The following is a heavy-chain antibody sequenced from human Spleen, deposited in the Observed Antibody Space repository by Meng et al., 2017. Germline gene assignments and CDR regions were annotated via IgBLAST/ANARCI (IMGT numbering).Heavy chain of an antibody. CDR2: INHRGNT. V-gene: IGHV4-34*01. J-gene: IGHJ4*02. D-gene: IGHD4-11*01. Sequence: QGEDRKWGAGLLKPSETPALPCFLSGGSFSDYYCGWTRQPPGKGLEWIGGINHRGNTNYNSFLKSRVTISVDTSQNSLSLNLSSGTAADSAVYYCARGPTTVAHDFDYWGQGTLVTVSS. CDR1: GGSFSDYY. CDR3: ARGPTTVAHDFDY.